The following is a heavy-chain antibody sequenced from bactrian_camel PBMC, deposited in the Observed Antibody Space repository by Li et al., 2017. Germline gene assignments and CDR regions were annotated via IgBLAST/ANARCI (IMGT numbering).Heavy chain of an antibody. J-gene: IGHJ4*01. D-gene: IGHD4*01. CDR1: GYTSFIDC. CDR2: IDSDGAS. Sequence: HVQLVESGGALVQPGGSLRLSCAYSGYTSFIDCMGWFRQTPGKGPEGVAAIDSDGASSYLDSMEGRFTISKDNAKNTLYLQMTNLKPEDTAMYYCAVATRYYKMRGSCSLRSDDYTDWSPGTQVTVS. V-gene: IGHV3S26*01.